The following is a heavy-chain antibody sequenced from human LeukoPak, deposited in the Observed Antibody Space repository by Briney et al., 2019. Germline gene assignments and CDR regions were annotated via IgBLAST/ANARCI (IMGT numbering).Heavy chain of an antibody. CDR2: ISDSGGSE. CDR1: GFTFSTYA. J-gene: IGHJ4*02. CDR3: AKGYCPGGACYYFDH. D-gene: IGHD2-8*02. V-gene: IGHV3-23*01. Sequence: PGGSLRLSCAASGFTFSTYAMNWVRQPPGKGLEWVSGISDSGGSEFYADSVKGRFTISRDNSKNTLYLQVSSLRAEDTAIYYCAKGYCPGGACYYFDHWGQGTLVTVSS.